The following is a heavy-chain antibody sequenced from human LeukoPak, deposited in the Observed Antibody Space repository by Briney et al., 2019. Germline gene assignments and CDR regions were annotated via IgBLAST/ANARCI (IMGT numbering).Heavy chain of an antibody. D-gene: IGHD2-2*01. CDR3: TTMTVVPTDY. Sequence: AGGSLRLSCAASGFTFSSYAMSWVRQAPGKGLEWVSAISGSGGSTYYADSVKGRFTISRDNSKNTLYLQMSSLKTEDTAVYHCTTMTVVPTDYWGQGTLVTVSS. J-gene: IGHJ4*02. V-gene: IGHV3-23*01. CDR1: GFTFSSYA. CDR2: ISGSGGST.